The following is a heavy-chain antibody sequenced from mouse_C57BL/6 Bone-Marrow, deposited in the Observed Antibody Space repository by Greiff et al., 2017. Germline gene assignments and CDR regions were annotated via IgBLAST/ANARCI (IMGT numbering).Heavy chain of an antibody. J-gene: IGHJ2*01. D-gene: IGHD1-1*01. V-gene: IGHV5-17*01. CDR1: GFTFSDYG. CDR3: TRRGITTVVADY. CDR2: ISSGRSTI. Sequence: EVKLMESGGGLVKPGGSLKLSCAASGFTFSDYGMHWVRQAPEKGLAWVAYISSGRSTIYYADTVKGRFTISRDNAKNTLFLQRTILRSEDTAMYYCTRRGITTVVADYWGQGTTLTVSS.